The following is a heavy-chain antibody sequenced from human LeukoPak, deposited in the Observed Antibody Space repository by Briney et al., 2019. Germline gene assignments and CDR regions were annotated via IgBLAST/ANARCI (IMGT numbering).Heavy chain of an antibody. J-gene: IGHJ4*02. Sequence: PGGSLRLSCAASGFTFSSYSMNWVRQTPAKGLEWVACISSSSDAIFYADSVRGRFTISRDNAKSSLYLQMNSLRGEDTVVYYCARDSSGWGYFGDWGRGTLVTVSS. CDR1: GFTFSSYS. V-gene: IGHV3-21*01. D-gene: IGHD6-19*01. CDR2: ISSSSDAI. CDR3: ARDSSGWGYFGD.